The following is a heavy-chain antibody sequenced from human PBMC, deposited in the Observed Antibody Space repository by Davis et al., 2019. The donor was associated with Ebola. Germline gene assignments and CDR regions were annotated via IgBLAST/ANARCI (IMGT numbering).Heavy chain of an antibody. Sequence: ASVKVSCKASGYTFTSYGISWVRQAPGQGFEWMGWISAYNGNTNYAQKLQGRVTMTTDTSTSTAYMELRSLRSDDTAVYYCARDGEWELLREDYFDYWGQGTLVTVSS. CDR3: ARDGEWELLREDYFDY. CDR1: GYTFTSYG. J-gene: IGHJ4*02. CDR2: ISAYNGNT. D-gene: IGHD1-26*01. V-gene: IGHV1-18*01.